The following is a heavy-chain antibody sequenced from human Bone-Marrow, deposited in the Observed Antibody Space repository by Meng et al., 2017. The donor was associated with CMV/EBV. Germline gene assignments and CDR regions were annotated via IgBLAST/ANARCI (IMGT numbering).Heavy chain of an antibody. D-gene: IGHD4-23*01. CDR2: ISYDSVQK. CDR3: AREEAVVAAAFDV. J-gene: IGHJ3*01. V-gene: IGHV3-30-3*01. Sequence: GGSLRLSCVGSGFDFKNYPFHWVRQAPGGGLEWLALISYDSVQKVYRESVRGRFIVSRDNSRNSVYVQMNSLRSDDSGVYFCAREEAVVAAAFDVWGRGTLVTVS. CDR1: GFDFKNYP.